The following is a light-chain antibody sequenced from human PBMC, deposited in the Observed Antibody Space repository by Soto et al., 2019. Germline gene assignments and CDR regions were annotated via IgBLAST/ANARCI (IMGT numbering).Light chain of an antibody. CDR1: QSITIY. V-gene: IGKV1-39*01. Sequence: DIQMTQSPSSLSASVGDRVTITCRASQSITIYLNWYQQQPGKAPRLLIYGASTLQTGVPSRFSGSASMTDFTLTISDLQPEDFATYYCQQTYTAPRTFGQGTKVDI. CDR2: GAS. J-gene: IGKJ1*01. CDR3: QQTYTAPRT.